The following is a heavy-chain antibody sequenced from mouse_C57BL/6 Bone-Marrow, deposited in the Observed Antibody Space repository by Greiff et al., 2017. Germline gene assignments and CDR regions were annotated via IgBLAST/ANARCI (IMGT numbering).Heavy chain of an antibody. Sequence: VQLQESGGGLVKPGGSLKLSCAASGFTFSDYGMHWVRQAPEKGLEWVAYISSGSSTIYYADTVKGRFTISRDNAKNTLFLQMTSLRSEDTAMYYCARWSPFAYWGQGTLVTVSA. CDR3: ARWSPFAY. CDR2: ISSGSSTI. V-gene: IGHV5-17*01. CDR1: GFTFSDYG. D-gene: IGHD1-1*02. J-gene: IGHJ3*01.